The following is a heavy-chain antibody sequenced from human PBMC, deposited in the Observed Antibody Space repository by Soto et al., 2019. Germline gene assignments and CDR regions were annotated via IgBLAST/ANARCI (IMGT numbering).Heavy chain of an antibody. J-gene: IGHJ4*02. V-gene: IGHV3-21*04. CDR2: YTGTDT. CDR1: GFTFSDYS. D-gene: IGHD4-17*01. CDR3: AKDAVPGDGVWLVDH. Sequence: GGSLRLSCASSGFTFSDYSLNWVRQAPGKGLEWVAILYTGTDTVYADSVKGRFTISRDNSDNSVHLQMNSLRVEDTAVYYCAKDAVPGDGVWLVDHWGQGTVVTVSS.